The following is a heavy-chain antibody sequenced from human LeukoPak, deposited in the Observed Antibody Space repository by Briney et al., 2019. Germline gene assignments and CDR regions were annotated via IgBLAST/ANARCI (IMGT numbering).Heavy chain of an antibody. J-gene: IGHJ2*01. CDR2: IYHSGST. D-gene: IGHD4-17*01. CDR1: GGSISSSNW. V-gene: IGHV4-4*02. CDR3: ARLSMVTTGPQGQNWYFDL. Sequence: PSETLSLTCAVSGGSISSSNWWSWVRQPPGKGLEWIGEIYHSGSTNYNPSLKSRVTVSVDKSKNQFSLKLTSVTAADTAVYYCARLSMVTTGPQGQNWYFDLWGRGTLVTVSS.